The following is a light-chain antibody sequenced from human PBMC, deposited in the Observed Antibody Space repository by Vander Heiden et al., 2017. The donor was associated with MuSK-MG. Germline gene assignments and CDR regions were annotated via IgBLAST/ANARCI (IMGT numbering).Light chain of an antibody. CDR2: WAS. Sequence: DNVMTQSPDSLAVSLGERATINCKSSQSVLYSSNNKNYLAWYQQKPGQPPKLLIYWASTRECGVPGRCSGSGSGTDFTLTISSLQDEDVAVYYWQQDYSTRAFGQGTKVEIK. V-gene: IGKV4-1*01. CDR3: QQDYSTRA. J-gene: IGKJ1*01. CDR1: QSVLYSSNNKNY.